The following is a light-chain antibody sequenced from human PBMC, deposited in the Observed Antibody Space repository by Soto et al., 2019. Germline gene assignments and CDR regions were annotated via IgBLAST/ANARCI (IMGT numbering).Light chain of an antibody. CDR1: GTDVGQYNY. J-gene: IGLJ2*01. V-gene: IGLV2-8*01. CDR3: SSYTSTSTVK. CDR2: HVS. Sequence: QSALTQPPSASGSPGQSVTISCTGAGTDVGQYNYVSWYQQHPGKAPKLLIHHVSRRPSGVPARFSGSKSGNTASLTVSGLQTEDEADYYCSSYTSTSTVKFGGGTKLTVL.